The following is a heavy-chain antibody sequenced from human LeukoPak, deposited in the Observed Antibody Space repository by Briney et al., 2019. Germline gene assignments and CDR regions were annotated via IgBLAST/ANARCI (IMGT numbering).Heavy chain of an antibody. J-gene: IGHJ4*02. Sequence: SVTLSLTCAVYGGSFSGYYWSWIRQPPGKGLEWIGEINHSRSTNYNPSLKSRVTISVDTSKNQFSLKLSSVTAAVTAVYYCARGVPLRYFDWLRSARYYFDYWGQGTLVTVSS. CDR2: INHSRST. CDR3: ARGVPLRYFDWLRSARYYFDY. V-gene: IGHV4-34*01. D-gene: IGHD3-9*01. CDR1: GGSFSGYY.